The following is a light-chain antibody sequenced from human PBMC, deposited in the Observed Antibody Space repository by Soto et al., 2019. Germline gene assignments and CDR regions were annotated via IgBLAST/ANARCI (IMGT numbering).Light chain of an antibody. CDR3: QQTYSSRTWT. Sequence: IQVTQYTSSLSASVGDRVTITCRASQFISSFLNWYQQKPGKAPKLLIYDASTLQSGVPPRFSGGGSGTDFSLFISNLQPEDFATYYCQQTYSSRTWTFGQGTKVDIK. J-gene: IGKJ1*01. V-gene: IGKV1-39*01. CDR2: DAS. CDR1: QFISSF.